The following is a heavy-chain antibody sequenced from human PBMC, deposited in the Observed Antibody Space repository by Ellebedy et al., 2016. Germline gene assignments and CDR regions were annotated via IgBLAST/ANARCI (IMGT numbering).Heavy chain of an antibody. CDR3: ARYGLSGTFDL. V-gene: IGHV3-7*03. Sequence: GESLKISCATSGFTFRSYWMGWVRQAPGKGLEWVANIRNDESEKYFVDSVKGRFTISRDNAKNSVYLQMSSLRAEDTAVYYCARYGLSGTFDLWGQGTPVTVSS. CDR1: GFTFRSYW. J-gene: IGHJ4*02. D-gene: IGHD3-10*01. CDR2: IRNDESEK.